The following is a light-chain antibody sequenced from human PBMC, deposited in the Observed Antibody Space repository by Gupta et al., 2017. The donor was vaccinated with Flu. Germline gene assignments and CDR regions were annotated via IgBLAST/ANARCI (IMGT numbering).Light chain of an antibody. CDR2: DAS. CDR3: QQSHSMPWA. CDR1: LGITKY. Sequence: GDRVNITCRTSLGITKYLNWYQLKSGVAQNLLIYDASHLQSGVPSRFSGSGSGTEFTLTITSLQPEDFATYFCQQSHSMPWAFGQGTKVDIQ. V-gene: IGKV1-39*01. J-gene: IGKJ1*01.